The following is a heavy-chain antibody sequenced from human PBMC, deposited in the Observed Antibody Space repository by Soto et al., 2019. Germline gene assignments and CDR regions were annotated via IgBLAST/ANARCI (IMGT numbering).Heavy chain of an antibody. D-gene: IGHD2-2*01. CDR2: IYYSGST. J-gene: IGHJ5*02. V-gene: IGHV4-31*03. CDR1: RGSINSGGYY. Sequence: QVQLQESGPGLVRPSQTLSLTCTVSRGSINSGGYYWNWIRQHPGKGLEWIGNIYYSGSTYYNPSLKSRVVISIDTSENQFSLKLSSVTAADTAVYYCARAFDCTTNSCPNNWFDPWGQGTLVTVSS. CDR3: ARAFDCTTNSCPNNWFDP.